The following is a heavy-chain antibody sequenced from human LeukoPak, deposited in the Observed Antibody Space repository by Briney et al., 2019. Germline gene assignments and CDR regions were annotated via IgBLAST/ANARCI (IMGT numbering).Heavy chain of an antibody. J-gene: IGHJ5*02. CDR2: IYYTGST. D-gene: IGHD1-20*01. CDR1: GGSISSYY. CDR3: AKFNWNDQNWFDP. V-gene: IGHV4-59*01. Sequence: SETQSLTCTVSGGSISSYYWSWIRQPPGEGLECIGYIYYTGSTNYNPSLKSRVSMSVDTSKNQFSLKLNSVTAAHTPVYYCAKFNWNDQNWFDPWGQGTLVTVSS.